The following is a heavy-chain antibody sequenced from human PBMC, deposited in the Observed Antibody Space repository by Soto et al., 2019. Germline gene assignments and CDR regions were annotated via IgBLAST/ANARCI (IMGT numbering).Heavy chain of an antibody. CDR3: AKDLVWHYFDY. Sequence: GGSLRLSCAASGFTFSDYYMSWIRQAPGKGLEWVSAISGSGGSTYYADSVKGRFTISRDNSKNTLYLQMNSLRAEDTAVYYCAKDLVWHYFDYWGQGTLVTVSS. V-gene: IGHV3-23*01. CDR2: ISGSGGST. CDR1: GFTFSDYY. J-gene: IGHJ4*02. D-gene: IGHD6-13*01.